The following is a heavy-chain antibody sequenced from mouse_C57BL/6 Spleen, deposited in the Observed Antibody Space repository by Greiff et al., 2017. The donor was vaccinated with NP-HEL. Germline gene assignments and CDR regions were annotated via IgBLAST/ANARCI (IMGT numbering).Heavy chain of an antibody. Sequence: VQLQQSGPELVKPGASVKISCKASGYTFTDYYMNWVKQSHGKSLEWIGDINPNNGGTSYNQKFKGKATLTVDKSSSTAYMELRSLTSEDSAVYYCAREGSYDYDVDYWGQGTTLTVSS. CDR3: AREGSYDYDVDY. CDR1: GYTFTDYY. D-gene: IGHD2-4*01. V-gene: IGHV1-26*01. J-gene: IGHJ2*01. CDR2: INPNNGGT.